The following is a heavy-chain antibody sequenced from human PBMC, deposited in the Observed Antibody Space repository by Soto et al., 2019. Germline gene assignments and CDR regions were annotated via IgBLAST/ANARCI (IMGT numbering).Heavy chain of an antibody. D-gene: IGHD6-13*01. CDR3: ARRGSSSWYDY. J-gene: IGHJ4*02. CDR2: IYYSGST. V-gene: IGHV4-39*01. CDR1: GGSISSSSYY. Sequence: SETLSLTCTVSGGSISSSSYYWGWIRQPPGKGLEWIGSIYYSGSTYYNPSLKSRVTISVDTSKNQFSLKLSSVTAADTDVYYCARRGSSSWYDYWGQGTLVTVSS.